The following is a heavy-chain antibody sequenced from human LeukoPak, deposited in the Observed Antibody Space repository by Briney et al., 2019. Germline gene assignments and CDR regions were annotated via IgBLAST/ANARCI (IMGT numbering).Heavy chain of an antibody. Sequence: PGRSLRLSCAASGFTFSSYAMHWVRQAPGKGLEWVAVISYDGSNKYFADSVKGRFTISRDNSKNTLYLQMNSLRAEDTAVYYCAKGVSGYCSGGSCYFDWFDPWGQGTLVTVSS. V-gene: IGHV3-30*04. J-gene: IGHJ5*02. CDR2: ISYDGSNK. CDR3: AKGVSGYCSGGSCYFDWFDP. CDR1: GFTFSSYA. D-gene: IGHD2-15*01.